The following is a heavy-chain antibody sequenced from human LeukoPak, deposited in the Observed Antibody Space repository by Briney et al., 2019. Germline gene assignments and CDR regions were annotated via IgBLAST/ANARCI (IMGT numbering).Heavy chain of an antibody. V-gene: IGHV4-39*07. CDR3: ARDRMYCGGDCYNYFDY. CDR1: GGSISSSYFY. Sequence: SETLSLACTVSGGSISSSYFYWGWIRQPPGKGLEWIGSIYYSGSTYYNPSLKGRVTISVDTSKNQFSLKLSSVTAADTAVYYCARDRMYCGGDCYNYFDYWGQGTLVTVSS. J-gene: IGHJ4*02. D-gene: IGHD2-21*02. CDR2: IYYSGST.